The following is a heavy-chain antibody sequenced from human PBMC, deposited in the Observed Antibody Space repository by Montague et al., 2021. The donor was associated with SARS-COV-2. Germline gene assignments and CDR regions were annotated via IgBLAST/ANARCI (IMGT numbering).Heavy chain of an antibody. J-gene: IGHJ5*02. V-gene: IGHV4-39*01. CDR2: IYDSGTT. CDR3: ARHRDTLAPLNWFDP. CDR1: AGAITDTDYC. Sequence: SETLSLTCTVSAGAITDTDYCWGWIRQPPGKGLDWIGSIYDSGTTYHNPSLKSRFTISVDTSKNQFSLKLSSVTAADTAVYFCARHRDTLAPLNWFDPWGQGTLVTVSS. D-gene: IGHD2/OR15-2a*01.